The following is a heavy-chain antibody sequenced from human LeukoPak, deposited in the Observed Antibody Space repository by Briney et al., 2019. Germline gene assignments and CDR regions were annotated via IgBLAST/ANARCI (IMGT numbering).Heavy chain of an antibody. J-gene: IGHJ4*02. CDR2: ISGSDGRT. CDR3: ARAMVRGVFIPLDY. Sequence: GGSLRLSCAGSGFTFKNYAMSWVRQAPGKGLEWVSGISGSDGRTEYADSVKGRFTISRDNAKNSLYLQMNSLRAEDTAVYYCARAMVRGVFIPLDYWGQGTLVTVSS. CDR1: GFTFKNYA. D-gene: IGHD3-10*01. V-gene: IGHV3-23*01.